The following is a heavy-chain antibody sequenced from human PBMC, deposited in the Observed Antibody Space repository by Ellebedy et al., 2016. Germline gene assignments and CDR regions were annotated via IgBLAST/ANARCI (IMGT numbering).Heavy chain of an antibody. J-gene: IGHJ4*02. V-gene: IGHV1-18*01. Sequence: ASVKVSXKASGYTFTTSGISWVRQAPGQGLEWMGWISTYNGNTNYAQKFQGRVTMTTDTSTSTAYMELRSLRSDDTAVYYCARDGRYSGYDEAGDYWGQGTLVTVSS. CDR3: ARDGRYSGYDEAGDY. D-gene: IGHD5-12*01. CDR1: GYTFTTSG. CDR2: ISTYNGNT.